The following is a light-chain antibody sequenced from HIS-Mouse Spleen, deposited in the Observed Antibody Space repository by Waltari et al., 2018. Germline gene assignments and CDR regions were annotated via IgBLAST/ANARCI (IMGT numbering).Light chain of an antibody. CDR3: SSYTSSSTLV. Sequence: QSALTQPASVSGSPGQSITISCTGTSSHVGSYNLVSWYQQHPGKAPKLMIYEGSKRPSGVSNRFSGSKSGNTASLTISGLQAEDEADYYCSSYTSSSTLVFGGGTKLTVL. CDR1: SSHVGSYNL. J-gene: IGLJ2*01. CDR2: EGS. V-gene: IGLV2-14*02.